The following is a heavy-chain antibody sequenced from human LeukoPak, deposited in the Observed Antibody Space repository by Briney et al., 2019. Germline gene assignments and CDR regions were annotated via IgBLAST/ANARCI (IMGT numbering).Heavy chain of an antibody. CDR2: ISSSGSTI. J-gene: IGHJ4*02. CDR1: GFTLSGYW. V-gene: IGHV3-48*04. CDR3: ARDLYYFDY. Sequence: GGSLRLSCAASGFTLSGYWMNWVRQAPGKGLEWVSYISSSGSTIYYADSVKGRFTISRDNAKNSLYLQMNSLRAEDTAVYYCARDLYYFDYWGQGTLVTVSS.